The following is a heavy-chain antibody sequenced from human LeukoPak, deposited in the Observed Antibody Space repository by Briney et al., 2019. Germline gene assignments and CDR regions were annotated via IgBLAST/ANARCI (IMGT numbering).Heavy chain of an antibody. J-gene: IGHJ4*02. CDR3: ARGAEHLDYGIDY. Sequence: PSETLSLTCAVYGGSFSGYYWSWIRQPPGKGLEWIGEINHGGSTNYNPSLKSRVTISADTSKNQFSLKLSSVTAADTAVYYCARGAEHLDYGIDYWGQGTLVTVSS. V-gene: IGHV4-34*01. D-gene: IGHD4-17*01. CDR2: INHGGST. CDR1: GGSFSGYY.